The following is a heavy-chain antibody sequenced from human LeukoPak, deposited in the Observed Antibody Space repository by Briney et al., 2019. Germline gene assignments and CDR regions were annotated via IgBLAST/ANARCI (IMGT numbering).Heavy chain of an antibody. Sequence: SETLSLTCAVSGGSISSGGYSWSWIRQPPGKGLEWIGYIYHSGSTYYNPSLKSRVTISVDRSKNQFSLKLSSVTAADTAVYYCARGVYYGGNGYYFDYWGQGTLVTVSS. CDR1: GGSISSGGYS. D-gene: IGHD4-23*01. J-gene: IGHJ4*02. V-gene: IGHV4-30-2*01. CDR2: IYHSGST. CDR3: ARGVYYGGNGYYFDY.